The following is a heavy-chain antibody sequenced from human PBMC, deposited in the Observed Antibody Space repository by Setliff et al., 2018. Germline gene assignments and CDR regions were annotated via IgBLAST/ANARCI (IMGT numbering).Heavy chain of an antibody. CDR1: GGTFSSYG. CDR2: ISGYNGDR. V-gene: IGHV1-18*01. CDR3: VRDRAAIVVGPPTAAFDI. J-gene: IGHJ3*02. D-gene: IGHD2-2*01. Sequence: GASVKVSCKASGGTFSSYGISWVRQAPGQGLEWMGWISGYNGDRRYAQSLQGRVTVTTDTSTSTVYMELRSLRSDDTAQYYCVRDRAAIVVGPPTAAFDIWGQGTMVTVSS.